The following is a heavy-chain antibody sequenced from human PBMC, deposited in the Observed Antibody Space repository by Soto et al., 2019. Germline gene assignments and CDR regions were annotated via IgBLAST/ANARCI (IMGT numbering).Heavy chain of an antibody. Sequence: GGSLRLSCAASGFTFSSYSMNWVRQAPGKGLEWVSSISSSSSYIYYADSVKGRFTISRDNAKNSLYLQMNSLRAEDTAVYYCVTGGSGYLDDAFDIWGQGTMVTVS. D-gene: IGHD3-22*01. CDR3: VTGGSGYLDDAFDI. V-gene: IGHV3-21*01. CDR2: ISSSSSYI. J-gene: IGHJ3*02. CDR1: GFTFSSYS.